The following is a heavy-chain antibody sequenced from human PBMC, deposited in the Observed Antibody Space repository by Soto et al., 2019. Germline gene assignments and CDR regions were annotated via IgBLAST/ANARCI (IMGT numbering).Heavy chain of an antibody. V-gene: IGHV3-23*01. CDR3: AKLCDFWSGYYDFDY. CDR2: ISGSGGST. CDR1: GFTFSSYA. J-gene: IGHJ4*02. D-gene: IGHD3-3*01. Sequence: SGGSLRLSCAASGFTFSSYAMSWVRQAPGKGLEWVSAISGSGGSTYYADSVKGRFTISRDNSKNTLYLQMNSLRAEDTAVYYCAKLCDFWSGYYDFDYWGQGTLVTVSS.